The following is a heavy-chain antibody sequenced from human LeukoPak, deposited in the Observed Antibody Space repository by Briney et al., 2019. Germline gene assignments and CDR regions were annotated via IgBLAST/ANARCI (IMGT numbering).Heavy chain of an antibody. CDR2: ISGSGGHT. J-gene: IGHJ4*02. CDR1: GFTFNSHA. D-gene: IGHD6-19*01. V-gene: IGHV3-23*01. Sequence: GGSLRLSCEASGFTFNSHAMTWVRLAPGKGLEWVSSISGSGGHTYYADSVKGRFTISRDNVKNLLYLQMNSLRAEDTAVYYCARVQRGIAVALDYWGQGTLATVSS. CDR3: ARVQRGIAVALDY.